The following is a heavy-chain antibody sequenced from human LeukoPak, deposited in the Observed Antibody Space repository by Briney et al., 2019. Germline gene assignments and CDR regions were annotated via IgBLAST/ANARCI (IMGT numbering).Heavy chain of an antibody. CDR3: ARADIVVVPAALYWYFDL. J-gene: IGHJ2*01. V-gene: IGHV4-61*02. D-gene: IGHD2-2*01. CDR1: GGSISSGSYY. CDR2: IYTSGST. Sequence: SETVSLTCTDSGGSISSGSYYWSWIRQPAGKGLEWIGRIYTSGSTNYNPSLKSRITISVDTSKNKFSLKLSSVTAADTAVYYCARADIVVVPAALYWYFDLWGRGTLVTVSS.